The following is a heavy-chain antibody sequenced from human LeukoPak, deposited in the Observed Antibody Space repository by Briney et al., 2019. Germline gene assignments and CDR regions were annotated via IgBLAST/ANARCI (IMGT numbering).Heavy chain of an antibody. CDR2: INSDGSST. V-gene: IGHV3-74*01. D-gene: IGHD5-24*01. Sequence: PGGSLRLSCAASGFTFSSYWMHWVRQAPGKGLVWVSRINSDGSSTSYADSVKGRFTISRDNTRNTLYLQMNSLRVEDTAVYYCARDSSGWLQLSSTFDYWGQGTLVTVSS. CDR1: GFTFSSYW. CDR3: ARDSSGWLQLSSTFDY. J-gene: IGHJ4*02.